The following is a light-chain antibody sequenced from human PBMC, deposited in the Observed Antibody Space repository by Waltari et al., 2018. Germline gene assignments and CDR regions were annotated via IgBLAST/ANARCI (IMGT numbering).Light chain of an antibody. V-gene: IGLV3-10*01. CDR2: DDN. Sequence: YDLTQPPSVSVFPGQTAAIPCSGDGLPTHYNFWYQQKSGQAPVLVMYDDNKRPSGIPGRFSGSSAGTVATLTITGAQVDDEADYYCYSKDTDGGSQGKIGGGTKLTVL. CDR1: GLPTHY. CDR3: YSKDTDGGSQGK. J-gene: IGLJ2*01.